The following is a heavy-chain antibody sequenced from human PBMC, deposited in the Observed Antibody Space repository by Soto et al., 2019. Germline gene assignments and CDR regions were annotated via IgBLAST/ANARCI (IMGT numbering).Heavy chain of an antibody. CDR3: ATAPPSIGTLVFDH. J-gene: IGHJ4*02. CDR2: NIPVFGTA. CDR1: GVTFSSSG. Sequence: QVQLVQSGAEVKKPGSSVKVSCKASGVTFSSSGINWVRQAPGEGLEWMGGNIPVFGTANYPQKFQGRVTITADEPTSTAYMELSSLRSEDTALYYCATAPPSIGTLVFDHWGQGTLVTVTS. D-gene: IGHD1-1*01. V-gene: IGHV1-69*01.